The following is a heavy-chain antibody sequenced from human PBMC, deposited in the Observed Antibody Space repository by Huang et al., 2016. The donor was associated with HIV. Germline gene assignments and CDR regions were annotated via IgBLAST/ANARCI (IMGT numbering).Heavy chain of an antibody. CDR1: GFTFRSYA. CDR3: AITIRPYYYDTSGYFDY. J-gene: IGHJ4*02. CDR2: IGGSSGST. V-gene: IGHV3-23*01. D-gene: IGHD3-22*01. Sequence: EVKLLESGGGLVQPGGSLRLSCAASGFTFRSYAMSWVCQAPGKGLEWVSSIGGSSGSTDYAASVKGRFTISRDNSKNTLSLQMNSLRAEDTAVYYCAITIRPYYYDTSGYFDYWGQGTLVTVSS.